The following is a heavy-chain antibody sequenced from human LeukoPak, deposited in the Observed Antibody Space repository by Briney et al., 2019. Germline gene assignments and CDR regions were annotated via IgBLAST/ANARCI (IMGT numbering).Heavy chain of an antibody. D-gene: IGHD2-2*02. CDR3: ARSEGYCSSTSCYKGGPFDY. Sequence: PGGSLRLSCAASGFTFSSYWMHWVRQAPGKGLVWVSRINSDGSSTSYADSVKGRFTISRDNAKNTLYLQMNSLRAEDTAVYYCARSEGYCSSTSCYKGGPFDYWGQGTLVTVSS. V-gene: IGHV3-74*01. CDR1: GFTFSSYW. CDR2: INSDGSST. J-gene: IGHJ4*02.